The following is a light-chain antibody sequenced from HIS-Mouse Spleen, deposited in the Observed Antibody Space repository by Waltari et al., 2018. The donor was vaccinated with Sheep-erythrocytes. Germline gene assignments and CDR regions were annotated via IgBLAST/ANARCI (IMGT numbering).Light chain of an antibody. J-gene: IGLJ2*01. CDR2: EDS. CDR3: YSTDSSGNHRV. Sequence: SYELTQPPSVSVSPGQTARIPCSGDALPTKYAYWYQQKSGQAPVLVIYEDSKRPSGIPERFSGSSSGTMATLTISGAQVEDEADDYCYSTDSSGNHRVFGGGTKLTVL. CDR1: ALPTKY. V-gene: IGLV3-10*01.